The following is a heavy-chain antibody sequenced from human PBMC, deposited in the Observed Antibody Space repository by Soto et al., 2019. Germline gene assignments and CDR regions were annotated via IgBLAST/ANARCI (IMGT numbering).Heavy chain of an antibody. CDR1: GYTFTSYD. D-gene: IGHD6-13*01. Sequence: ASVKVSCKASGYTFTSYDINWVRQATGQGLEWMGWTNPNSGNTGYAQKFQGRVTMTRNTSISTAYMELSSLRSEDTAVYYCARAERQQLVYNYWGQGTLVTVSS. J-gene: IGHJ4*02. CDR2: TNPNSGNT. V-gene: IGHV1-8*01. CDR3: ARAERQQLVYNY.